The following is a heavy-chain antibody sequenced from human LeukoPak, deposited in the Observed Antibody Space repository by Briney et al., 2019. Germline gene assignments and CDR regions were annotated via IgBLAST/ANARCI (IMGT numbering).Heavy chain of an antibody. CDR2: IYYSGST. CDR1: GGSISSYY. V-gene: IGHV4-59*01. CDR3: ARGGSGWLSYYYYMDV. Sequence: KSSETLSLTCTVSGGSISSYYWSWIRQPPGKGLEWIGYIYYSGSTNYNPSLKSRVTISVDTSKNQFSLKLSSVTAADTSVYYCARGGSGWLSYYYYMDVWGKGTTVTVSS. J-gene: IGHJ6*03. D-gene: IGHD6-19*01.